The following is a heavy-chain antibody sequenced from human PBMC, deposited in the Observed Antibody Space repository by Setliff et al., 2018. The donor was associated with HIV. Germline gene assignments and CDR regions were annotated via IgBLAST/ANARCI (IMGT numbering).Heavy chain of an antibody. D-gene: IGHD1-26*01. CDR3: ARDVYGSLDY. J-gene: IGHJ4*02. Sequence: GGSLRLSCAASGFTFSGDWMHWVRQPPGTGLVWVSHINGDGSTINYADSVKGRFTISRDNAKNTLYLQMNDLRAEETAVYFCARDVYGSLDYWGQGSLVTVSS. V-gene: IGHV3-74*01. CDR2: INGDGSTI. CDR1: GFTFSGDW.